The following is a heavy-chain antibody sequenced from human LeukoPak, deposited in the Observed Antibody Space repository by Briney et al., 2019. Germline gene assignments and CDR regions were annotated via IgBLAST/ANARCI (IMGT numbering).Heavy chain of an antibody. CDR2: ISWNSGSI. Sequence: SLRLSCAASGFTFDDYAMHWVRQAPGKGLEWVSGISWNSGSIGYADSVKGRFTISRDNAKNSLFLQMNSLRGEDTAFYYCAKAYYYDSSGYIDYWGQGTLVTVSS. J-gene: IGHJ4*02. D-gene: IGHD3-22*01. CDR1: GFTFDDYA. V-gene: IGHV3-9*01. CDR3: AKAYYYDSSGYIDY.